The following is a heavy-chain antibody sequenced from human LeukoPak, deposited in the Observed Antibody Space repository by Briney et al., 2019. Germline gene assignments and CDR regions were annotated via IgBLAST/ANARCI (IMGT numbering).Heavy chain of an antibody. CDR3: ARPSSAYSGDDYWYFDL. D-gene: IGHD5-12*01. CDR1: VGSFSGYY. V-gene: IGHV4-34*01. CDR2: INHSGST. Sequence: SETLSLTCAVYVGSFSGYYWSWIRQPPGKGLEWIGEINHSGSTNYNPSLKSRVTISVDMSKNQFSLKLTSVTAADTAVYYCARPSSAYSGDDYWYFDLWGRGTLVTVSS. J-gene: IGHJ2*01.